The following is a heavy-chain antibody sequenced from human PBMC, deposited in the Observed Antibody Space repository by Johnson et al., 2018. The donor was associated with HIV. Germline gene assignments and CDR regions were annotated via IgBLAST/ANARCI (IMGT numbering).Heavy chain of an antibody. V-gene: IGHV3-30-3*01. J-gene: IGHJ3*02. D-gene: IGHD2-8*01. CDR2: ISYDGSNK. Sequence: QVQLVESGGGVVQPGRSLRLSCAASGFTFSSYAMHWVRQAPGTGLEWVAVISYDGSNKYYADSVKGRFTISRDNSKNTLYLQMNSLRAEDTAVYYCAKGLMRGAFDIWGQGTMVTVSS. CDR3: AKGLMRGAFDI. CDR1: GFTFSSYA.